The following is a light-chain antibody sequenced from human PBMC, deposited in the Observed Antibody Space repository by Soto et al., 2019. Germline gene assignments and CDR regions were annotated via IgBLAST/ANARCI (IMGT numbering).Light chain of an antibody. Sequence: DVQMTQSPSTLSASVGDRVTITCRASQSISSWLAWYQQKPGTAPKLLIYQASTLQSGVPSRFSGSGSGTEFTLTISSLKPDDSATYYRKKYNNNGRLGKGTKGDIK. J-gene: IGKJ1*01. CDR1: QSISSW. CDR2: QAS. CDR3: KKYNNNGR. V-gene: IGKV1-5*03.